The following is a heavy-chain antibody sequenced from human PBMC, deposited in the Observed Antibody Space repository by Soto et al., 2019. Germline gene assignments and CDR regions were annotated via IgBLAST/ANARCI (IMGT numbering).Heavy chain of an antibody. D-gene: IGHD6-13*01. CDR1: GGSISSNY. V-gene: IGHV4-59*01. J-gene: IGHJ4*02. CDR2: VYNSGST. CDR3: ARYRREAVAGYTLDN. Sequence: SETLSLTCTVSGGSISSNYWTWIRQPPGKGLEWIGYVYNSGSTNYNPSLKSRVTTSEDTSKSQFSLKVNSMTAADTAVYYCARYRREAVAGYTLDNWGQGILVTVSS.